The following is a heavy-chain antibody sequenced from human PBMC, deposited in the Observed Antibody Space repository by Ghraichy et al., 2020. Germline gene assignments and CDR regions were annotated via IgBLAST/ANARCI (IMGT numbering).Heavy chain of an antibody. V-gene: IGHV6-1*01. Sequence: SQTRSLTCVISGDSVSSNSAAWNWIRQSPSRGLEWLGRTYYRSKWYNDYAVSVKSRITINPDTSKNQFSLQLNSVTPEDTAVYYCARVDYGSGANPDAFDIWGQGTMVTVSS. CDR3: ARVDYGSGANPDAFDI. CDR2: TYYRSKWYN. CDR1: GDSVSSNSAA. D-gene: IGHD3-10*01. J-gene: IGHJ3*02.